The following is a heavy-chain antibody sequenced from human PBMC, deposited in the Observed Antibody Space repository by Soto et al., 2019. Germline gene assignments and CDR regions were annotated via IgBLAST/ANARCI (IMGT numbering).Heavy chain of an antibody. V-gene: IGHV3-48*02. J-gene: IGHJ6*02. Sequence: EVQLVESGGDLVQPGGSLRLSCAASGFIFSDYTMTCVRQAPGRGLEFVSHISSSGDAIFYAESVKGRFTVSRDNAKNSLYLQMNSLGDDETAVYFCARDHGGSTWFVGVYYFFGLDVCGHGTAVTISS. D-gene: IGHD1-26*01. CDR3: ARDHGGSTWFVGVYYFFGLDV. CDR2: ISSSGDAI. CDR1: GFIFSDYT.